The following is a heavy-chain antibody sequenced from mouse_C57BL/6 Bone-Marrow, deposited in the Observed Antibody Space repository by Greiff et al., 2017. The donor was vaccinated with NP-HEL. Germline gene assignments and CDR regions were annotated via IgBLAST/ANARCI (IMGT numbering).Heavy chain of an antibody. Sequence: QVTLKVSGPGILQPSQTLSLTCSFSGFSLSTFGMGVGWIRQPSGKGLEWLAHIWWDDAKYYNPALKSRLTISKDTYKNQVFLKIAKVDAADTATYSCARRYYGSSPRYFDVWGTGTTVTVSS. J-gene: IGHJ1*03. V-gene: IGHV8-8*01. D-gene: IGHD1-1*01. CDR3: ARRYYGSSPRYFDV. CDR2: IWWDDAK. CDR1: GFSLSTFGMG.